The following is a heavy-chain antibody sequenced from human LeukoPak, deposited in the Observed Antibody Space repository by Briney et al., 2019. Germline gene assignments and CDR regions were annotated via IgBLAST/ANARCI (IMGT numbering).Heavy chain of an antibody. CDR1: GASVRGYY. V-gene: IGHV4-59*02. D-gene: IGHD3-10*01. J-gene: IGHJ4*02. CDR3: ARGYGSGSYNNFNK. Sequence: PSETLSLTCTVSGASVRGYYWSWIRQPPGKGLEWIGYIHYTGNTDYNPSLTSRVTMSVDTSKNQFSLMLTSVTAADTAVYYCARGYGSGSYNNFNKWGQELLVAVSS. CDR2: IHYTGNT.